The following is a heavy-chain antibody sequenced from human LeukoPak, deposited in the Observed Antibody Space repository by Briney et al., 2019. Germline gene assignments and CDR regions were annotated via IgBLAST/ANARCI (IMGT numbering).Heavy chain of an antibody. CDR2: IYYSGST. CDR1: GGSISSGGYY. V-gene: IGHV4-31*03. J-gene: IGHJ5*02. D-gene: IGHD3-10*01. Sequence: PSRTLSLTCTVSGGSISSGGYYWSWIRQHPGKGLEWIGYIYYSGSTYYNPSLKSRVTISVDTSKNQFSLKLSSVTAADTAVYYCARDDGSPTGFDPWGQGTLVTVSS. CDR3: ARDDGSPTGFDP.